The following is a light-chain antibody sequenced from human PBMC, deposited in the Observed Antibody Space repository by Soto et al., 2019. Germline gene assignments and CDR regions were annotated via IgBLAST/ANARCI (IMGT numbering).Light chain of an antibody. Sequence: DIQMTQSPSSLSASVGDRVTITCRASQGIGNALSWYQQKPGAAPKRLIFGASTLQSGVPSRFNGSGSGTEFTLTISSLQPEDFATYYCLQYNSDPRTFGQGTRVEFK. CDR1: QGIGNA. V-gene: IGKV1-17*01. CDR2: GAS. CDR3: LQYNSDPRT. J-gene: IGKJ1*01.